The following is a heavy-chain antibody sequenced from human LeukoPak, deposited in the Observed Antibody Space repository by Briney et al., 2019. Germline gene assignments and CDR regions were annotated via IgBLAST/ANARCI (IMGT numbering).Heavy chain of an antibody. J-gene: IGHJ3*02. CDR1: GFTFSSYW. CDR2: INSDGSST. D-gene: IGHD3-3*01. Sequence: GGSLRLSCAASGFTFSSYWMHWVRQAPGKGLVWVSLINSDGSSTIYADSVKGRFTISRDNVKNTLYLQMNSLRAEDTAVYYCARGLTIFGVVDDAFDIWGQGTMVTVSS. CDR3: ARGLTIFGVVDDAFDI. V-gene: IGHV3-74*01.